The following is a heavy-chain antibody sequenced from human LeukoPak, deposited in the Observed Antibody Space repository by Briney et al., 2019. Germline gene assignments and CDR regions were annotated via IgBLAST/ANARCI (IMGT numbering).Heavy chain of an antibody. CDR3: ARVSARIAARAYFDY. CDR1: GGSFSGYY. J-gene: IGHJ4*02. CDR2: INHSGST. V-gene: IGHV4-34*01. D-gene: IGHD6-6*01. Sequence: PSETLSLTCAVYGGSFSGYYWSWIHQPPGKGLEWIGEINHSGSTNYNPSLKSRVTISVDTSKNQFSLKLSSVTAADTAVYYCARVSARIAARAYFDYWGQGTLVTVSS.